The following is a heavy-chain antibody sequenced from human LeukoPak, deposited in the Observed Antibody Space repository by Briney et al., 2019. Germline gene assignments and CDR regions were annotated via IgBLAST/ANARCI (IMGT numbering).Heavy chain of an antibody. Sequence: GGSLRLSCAASGFSFSAYGMNWVRQSPGKGLEWVSAIGGSGATTYYADSVRGRFTISRDNSKNTMYLQMSSLRAEDTAVYYCAKIRLEESATGYWGQETLVTVSS. J-gene: IGHJ4*02. CDR2: IGGSGATT. CDR3: AKIRLEESATGY. V-gene: IGHV3-23*01. D-gene: IGHD2-15*01. CDR1: GFSFSAYG.